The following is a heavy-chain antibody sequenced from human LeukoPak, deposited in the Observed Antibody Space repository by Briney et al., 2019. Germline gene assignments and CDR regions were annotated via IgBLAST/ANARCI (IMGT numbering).Heavy chain of an antibody. V-gene: IGHV3-30-3*01. CDR3: ASSGGSSRPFDY. D-gene: IGHD2-15*01. Sequence: SCKASGGTFSSYAMHWVRQAPGKGLEWVAVISYDGSNKYYADSVKGRFTISRDNSKNTLYLQMNSLRAEDTAVYYCASSGGSSRPFDYWGQGTLVTVSS. CDR1: GGTFSSYA. CDR2: ISYDGSNK. J-gene: IGHJ4*02.